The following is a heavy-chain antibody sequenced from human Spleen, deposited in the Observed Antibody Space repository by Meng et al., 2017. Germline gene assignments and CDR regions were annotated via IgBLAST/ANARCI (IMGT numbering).Heavy chain of an antibody. V-gene: IGHV7-4-1*02. CDR3: AREATYSHTFNI. CDR1: GYTFTTYA. J-gene: IGHJ3*02. D-gene: IGHD4-11*01. Sequence: ASVKVSCKASGYTFTTYAINWVRQAPGQGLEWMGWINTDTGNPTYAQDFTGRFVFSLDTPVSTAYLQISSLKAEDTATYYCAREATYSHTFNIWGQGTMVTVSS. CDR2: INTDTGNP.